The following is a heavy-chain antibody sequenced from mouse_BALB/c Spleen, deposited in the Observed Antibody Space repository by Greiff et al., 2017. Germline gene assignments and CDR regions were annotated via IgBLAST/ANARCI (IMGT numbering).Heavy chain of an antibody. D-gene: IGHD2-14*01. V-gene: IGHV1-4*02. J-gene: IGHJ3*01. CDR2: INPSSGYT. CDR3: ARGGYDDGFAY. Sequence: QVQLQQSAAELARPGASVKMSCKASGYTFTSYTMHWVKQRPGQGLEWIGYINPSSGYTEYNQKFKDKTTLTADKSSSTAYMQLSSLTSEDSAVYYCARGGYDDGFAYWGQGTLVTVSA. CDR1: GYTFTSYT.